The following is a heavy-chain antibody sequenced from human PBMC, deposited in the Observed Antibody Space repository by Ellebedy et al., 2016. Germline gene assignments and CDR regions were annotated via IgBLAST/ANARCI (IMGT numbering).Heavy chain of an antibody. CDR2: IYHSGST. CDR1: GGSISSSNW. Sequence: SETLSLTCAVSGGSISSSNWWSWVRQPPGKGLEWIGEIYHSGSTNYNPSLKSRVTISVDKSKNQFSLKLSSVTAADTAVYYCARRNSGSYFSRFDYWGQGTLVTVSS. CDR3: ARRNSGSYFSRFDY. V-gene: IGHV4-4*02. J-gene: IGHJ4*02. D-gene: IGHD1-26*01.